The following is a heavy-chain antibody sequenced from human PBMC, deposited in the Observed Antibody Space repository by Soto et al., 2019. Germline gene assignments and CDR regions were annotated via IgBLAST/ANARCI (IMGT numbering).Heavy chain of an antibody. CDR1: GYSFTIYG. CDR3: ARDRGRSCIGGTCPFDY. V-gene: IGHV1-18*01. J-gene: IGHJ4*02. CDR2: ISTYDGNT. D-gene: IGHD2-15*01. Sequence: RSSVKVSCKAPGYSFTIYGLTWLREGTGQGPEWMGWISTYDGNTNYAQNFQGRVSMARDTSTSTAYMELRSLRSDDTAVYYCARDRGRSCIGGTCPFDYWGQGTQVTVSS.